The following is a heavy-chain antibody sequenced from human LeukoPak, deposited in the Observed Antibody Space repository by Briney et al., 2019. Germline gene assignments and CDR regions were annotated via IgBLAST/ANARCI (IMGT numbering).Heavy chain of an antibody. CDR2: IKQDGSEK. CDR1: RFTFSSFW. Sequence: GGSLRLSCAASRFTFSSFWMSWVRQAPGKGLEWVANIKQDGSEKNYVDSVKGRFTISRDNAKNSLYLEMNSLRAEDTAVYYCARVRGSWSFGFWGQGTLVTVSS. J-gene: IGHJ4*02. CDR3: ARVRGSWSFGF. D-gene: IGHD3-16*01. V-gene: IGHV3-7*01.